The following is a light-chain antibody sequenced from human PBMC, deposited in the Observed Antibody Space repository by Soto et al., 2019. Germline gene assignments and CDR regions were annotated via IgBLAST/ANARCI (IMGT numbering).Light chain of an antibody. CDR3: QQYHNWVT. CDR1: QSVSSN. V-gene: IGKV3D-15*01. Sequence: DIVMTQSPGTLSVSPGERATLSCGASQSVSSNLAWYQQKPGQAPRLLIYGASTRATGIPARFSGSGSGTEFTLSISSLQSEDFAVYYCQQYHNWVTFGGGTKVDIK. J-gene: IGKJ4*01. CDR2: GAS.